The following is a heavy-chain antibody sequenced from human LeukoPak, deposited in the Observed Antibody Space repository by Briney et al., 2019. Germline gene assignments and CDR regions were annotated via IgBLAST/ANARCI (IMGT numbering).Heavy chain of an antibody. CDR1: GGSVRTDY. Sequence: SETLSPTCSVSGGSVRTDYWSWIRQPPGKGLEWIGYLSYNVSSNYNRTLKSRVIISVDTSKNQFSLKLSSVTAADTAVYYCARVSGDAYNFDYWGQGILVTVSS. CDR2: LSYNVSS. D-gene: IGHD5-24*01. J-gene: IGHJ4*02. V-gene: IGHV4-59*02. CDR3: ARVSGDAYNFDY.